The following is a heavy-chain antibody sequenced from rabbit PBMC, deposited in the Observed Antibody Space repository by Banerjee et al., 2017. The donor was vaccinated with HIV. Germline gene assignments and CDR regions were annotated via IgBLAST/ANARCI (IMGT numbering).Heavy chain of an antibody. CDR2: IDTDSGSS. CDR1: GFSFSSGYY. D-gene: IGHD7-1*01. V-gene: IGHV1S40*01. J-gene: IGHJ4*01. Sequence: QQLVESGGGLVKPGASLTLTCKASGFSFSSGYYMCWVRQAPGKGLEWIACIDTDSGSSYYATWAKGRFTISRTSSTTVSLQMTSLTAADTATYFCLRRWHSTDLWGQGTLVTVS. CDR3: LRRWHSTDL.